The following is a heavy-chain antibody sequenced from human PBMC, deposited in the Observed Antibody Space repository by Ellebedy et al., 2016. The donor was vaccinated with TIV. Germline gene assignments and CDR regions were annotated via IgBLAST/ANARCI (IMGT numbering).Heavy chain of an antibody. V-gene: IGHV1-2*02. CDR3: VRDLTNPVTGDY. CDR2: INPDNGVT. Sequence: AASVKVSCKASGYTFTRYYIHWVRQAPGQGPEWVGWINPDNGVTVYEQKLQGRVTITGDTSISTVYMELSSLRSDDTAIYYCVRDLTNPVTGDYWGQGTLVFVSS. D-gene: IGHD4-11*01. J-gene: IGHJ4*02. CDR1: GYTFTRYY.